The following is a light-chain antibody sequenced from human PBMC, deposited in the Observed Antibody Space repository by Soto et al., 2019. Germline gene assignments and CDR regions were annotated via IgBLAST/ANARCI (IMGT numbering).Light chain of an antibody. CDR3: CSYAGSSTFEV. CDR2: EVS. CDR1: SSDVGSYNL. J-gene: IGLJ1*01. Sequence: QSVLTQPASVSGSPGQSITISCTGTSSDVGSYNLVSWYQQHPGKAPKLMIYEVSKRPSGVSNRFSGSKSGNTASLTISGLQAEDEADYYCCSYAGSSTFEVFGTGTKLT. V-gene: IGLV2-23*02.